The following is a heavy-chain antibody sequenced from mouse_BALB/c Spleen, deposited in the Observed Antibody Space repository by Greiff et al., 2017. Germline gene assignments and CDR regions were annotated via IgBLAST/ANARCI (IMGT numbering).Heavy chain of an antibody. CDR3: ARNLPYRYAYAMDY. CDR1: GFSLTSYG. J-gene: IGHJ4*01. CDR2: IWSGGST. D-gene: IGHD2-14*01. Sequence: VQLKESGPGLVQPSQSLSITCTVSGFSLTSYGVHWVRQSPGKGLEWLGVIWSGGSTDYNAAFISRLSISKDNSKSQVFFKMNSLQANDTAIYYCARNLPYRYAYAMDYWGQGTSVTVSS. V-gene: IGHV2-2*02.